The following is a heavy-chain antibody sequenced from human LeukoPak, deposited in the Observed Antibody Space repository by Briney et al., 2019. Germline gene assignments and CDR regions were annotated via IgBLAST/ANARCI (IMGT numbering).Heavy chain of an antibody. Sequence: GGSLRLSWAASGFTFKIYSMNWVRQAPGKGLEWVSSISSSSHMYYADSVKGRFTISRDNAKNSLYLQMNTLRAEDTAVYYCARDDTSVHFFDYWGQGTLVTVSS. CDR3: ARDDTSVHFFDY. J-gene: IGHJ4*02. CDR2: ISSSSHM. V-gene: IGHV3-21*01. CDR1: GFTFKIYS. D-gene: IGHD1-1*01.